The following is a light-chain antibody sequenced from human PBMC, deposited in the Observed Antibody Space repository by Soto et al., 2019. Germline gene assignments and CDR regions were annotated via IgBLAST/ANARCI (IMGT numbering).Light chain of an antibody. J-gene: IGKJ4*01. Sequence: DIVMTQSPDSLAVSLGERATINCKSSQSVLYSSNNKNYLAWYQQKAGQPPKLLIYWASTRESGVPDRFSGSGSGTDFTLTISTLQAVDVAVYYCQQYYSTPQLTFGGGTKVEIK. CDR1: QSVLYSSNNKNY. CDR2: WAS. CDR3: QQYYSTPQLT. V-gene: IGKV4-1*01.